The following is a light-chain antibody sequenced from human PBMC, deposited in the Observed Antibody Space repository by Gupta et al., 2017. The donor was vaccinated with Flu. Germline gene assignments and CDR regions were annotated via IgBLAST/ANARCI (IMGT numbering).Light chain of an antibody. CDR3: QQYDNSPTT. J-gene: IGKJ2*01. Sequence: EVVLTQSPGTASFSPGERVILSCRAIQSVSCNFVAWYQQKPGQAPRLLMYGGSRRATGIPERFSGTGSWTDFTLTISRLEPEDVAVYYCQQYDNSPTTFGQGTNLKIK. CDR1: QSVSCNF. CDR2: GGS. V-gene: IGKV3-20*01.